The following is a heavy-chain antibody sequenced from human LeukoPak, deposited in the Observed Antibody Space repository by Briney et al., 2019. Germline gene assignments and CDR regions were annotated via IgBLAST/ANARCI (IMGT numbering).Heavy chain of an antibody. J-gene: IGHJ6*03. V-gene: IGHV3-9*01. D-gene: IGHD2-15*01. CDR1: GFTFDDYA. CDR2: ISWNSGSI. Sequence: GGSLRLSCAASGFTFDDYAMHWVRQAPGKGLEWVSGISWNSGSIGYADSVKGRFTISRDNAKNSLYLQMNSLRAEDTAVYYCARVLRYCSGGNCYSGGLGYMDVWGKGITVTISS. CDR3: ARVLRYCSGGNCYSGGLGYMDV.